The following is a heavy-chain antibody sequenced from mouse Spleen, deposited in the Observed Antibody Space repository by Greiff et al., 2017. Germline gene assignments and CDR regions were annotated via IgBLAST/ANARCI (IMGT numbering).Heavy chain of an antibody. V-gene: IGHV1-39*01. J-gene: IGHJ4*01. CDR1: GYSFTDYN. D-gene: IGHD1-1*01. Sequence: EVQVVESGPELVKPGASVKISCKASGYSFTDYNMNWVKQSNGKSLEWIGVINPNYGTTSYNQKFKGKATLTVDQSSSTAYMQLNSLTSEDSAVYYCARLYGSSYDYAMDYWGQGTSVTVSS. CDR2: INPNYGTT. CDR3: ARLYGSSYDYAMDY.